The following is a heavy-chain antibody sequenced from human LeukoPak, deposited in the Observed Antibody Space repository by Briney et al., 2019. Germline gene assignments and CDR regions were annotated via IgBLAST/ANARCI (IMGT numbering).Heavy chain of an antibody. J-gene: IGHJ4*02. CDR3: ARGLYDLWSGHFGY. Sequence: GSLRLSCAASGFTVSRNYKVWVRQAPREGPEWVSVISNDGKTNYADSVKGRFTISKDNSKNTVYLQMNNLRTEDTAVYYCARGLYDLWSGHFGYWGQGTLVSVSS. CDR2: ISNDGKT. CDR1: GFTVSRNY. D-gene: IGHD3-3*01. V-gene: IGHV3-66*02.